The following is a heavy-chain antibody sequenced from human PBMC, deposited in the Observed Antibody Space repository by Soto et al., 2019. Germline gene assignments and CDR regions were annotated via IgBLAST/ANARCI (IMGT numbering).Heavy chain of an antibody. J-gene: IGHJ6*02. Sequence: SVKVSCKASGGTFSSYAIRWVRQAPGQGLEWMGGIIPIFGTANYAQKFQGRVTITADESTSTAYMELSSLRSEDTAVYYCARGYDSSGYYYGTWYYYGMDVWGQGTTVTVSS. V-gene: IGHV1-69*13. CDR1: GGTFSSYA. CDR3: ARGYDSSGYYYGTWYYYGMDV. CDR2: IIPIFGTA. D-gene: IGHD3-22*01.